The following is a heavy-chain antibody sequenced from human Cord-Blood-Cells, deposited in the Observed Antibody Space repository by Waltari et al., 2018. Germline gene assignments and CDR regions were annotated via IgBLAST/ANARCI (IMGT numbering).Heavy chain of an antibody. V-gene: IGHV4-59*08. CDR1: GGSISSYY. CDR3: ARTLGNAVAFDI. Sequence: QVQLQESGPGLVKPSETLPLTCTVSGGSISSYYWSWIRQPPGKGLEWIGYIYYSGSTNYNPSLKSRVTISVDTSKNQFSLKLSSVTAADTAVYYCARTLGNAVAFDIWGQGTMVTVSS. J-gene: IGHJ3*02. CDR2: IYYSGST. D-gene: IGHD7-27*01.